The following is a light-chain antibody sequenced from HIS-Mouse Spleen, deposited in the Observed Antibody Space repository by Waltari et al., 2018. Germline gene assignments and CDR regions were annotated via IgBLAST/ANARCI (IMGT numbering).Light chain of an antibody. V-gene: IGKV1-9*01. CDR3: QQLNSYPL. CDR2: AAS. J-gene: IGKJ2*01. Sequence: DIQLTQSPSFLSASVGDRVTITCRASQRISSYLAWYQQKPGKAPKLLIYAASTLQSGVPSRFSGSGSGTEFTLTISSLQPEDVATYYCQQLNSYPLFGQGTKLEIK. CDR1: QRISSY.